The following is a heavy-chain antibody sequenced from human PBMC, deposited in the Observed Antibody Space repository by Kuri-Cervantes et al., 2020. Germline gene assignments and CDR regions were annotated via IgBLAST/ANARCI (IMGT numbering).Heavy chain of an antibody. CDR2: IVVGNSNT. Sequence: SVTVSRKHSGFTFPSSAVQWVRQARGQRLEWIGWIVVGNSNTNHAQKSQERVTINRDMSTSTAYIELSRLRSDDTAVYSCAREYVYYYGSGKYGMDVWGQGTTVTVSS. J-gene: IGHJ6*02. V-gene: IGHV1-58*01. D-gene: IGHD3-10*01. CDR1: GFTFPSSA. CDR3: AREYVYYYGSGKYGMDV.